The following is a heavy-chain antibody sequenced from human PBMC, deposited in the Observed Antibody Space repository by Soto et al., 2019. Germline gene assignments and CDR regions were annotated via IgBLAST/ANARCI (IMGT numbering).Heavy chain of an antibody. CDR3: ARLWGDRRYYYGMDV. J-gene: IGHJ6*02. Sequence: SGPTLVKPTQTLTLTCTFSGFSLSTSGMCVSWIRQPPGKALEWLALIDWDDDKYYSTSLKTRLTISKDTSKNQVVLTMTNMDPVDTATYYCARLWGDRRYYYGMDVWGQGTTVTVSS. D-gene: IGHD3-16*01. CDR1: GFSLSTSGMC. V-gene: IGHV2-70*01. CDR2: IDWDDDK.